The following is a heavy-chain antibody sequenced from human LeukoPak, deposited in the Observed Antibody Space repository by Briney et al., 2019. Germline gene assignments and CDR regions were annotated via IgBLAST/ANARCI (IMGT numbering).Heavy chain of an antibody. J-gene: IGHJ6*03. CDR2: INSDGSST. D-gene: IGHD1-26*01. V-gene: IGHV3-74*01. CDR3: ARVSSGSYFGYYYYYMDV. Sequence: GGSLRLSCATSGFTFSNYWMHWVRQAPGKGLVWISRINSDGSSTSYADSVKGRFTISRDNAKNTLYLQMNSLRAEDTAVYYCARVSSGSYFGYYYYYMDVWGKGTTVTVSS. CDR1: GFTFSNYW.